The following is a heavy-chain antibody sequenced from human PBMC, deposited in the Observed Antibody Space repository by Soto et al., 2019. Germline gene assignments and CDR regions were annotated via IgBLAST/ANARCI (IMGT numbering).Heavy chain of an antibody. J-gene: IGHJ4*02. CDR2: ITDSGGDA. V-gene: IGHV3-23*01. CDR3: AKFLWSNPGY. Sequence: EVQLLESGGDLVQPGGSLRLSCVASGITFGSRAMSWVRQAPGEGLEWVSSITDSGGDAKYADSVRGRFTISRDNSKNTLYLQMNSLRAEDTAVYYCAKFLWSNPGYWGQGTLVTVSS. CDR1: GITFGSRA. D-gene: IGHD2-21*01.